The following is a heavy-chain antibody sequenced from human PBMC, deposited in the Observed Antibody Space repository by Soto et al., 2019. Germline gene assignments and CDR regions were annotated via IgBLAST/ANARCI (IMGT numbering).Heavy chain of an antibody. J-gene: IGHJ6*02. CDR2: IIPILGIA. CDR3: ARVRWELPSRYYGMDV. D-gene: IGHD1-26*01. Sequence: QVQLVQSGAEVKKPGSSVKVSCKASGGTFSSYTISWVRQAPGQGLEWMGRIIPILGIANYAQKFQGRVTITADKSTSTAYMELSSLRSEDTAVYYCARVRWELPSRYYGMDVWGQGTTVTVSS. CDR1: GGTFSSYT. V-gene: IGHV1-69*02.